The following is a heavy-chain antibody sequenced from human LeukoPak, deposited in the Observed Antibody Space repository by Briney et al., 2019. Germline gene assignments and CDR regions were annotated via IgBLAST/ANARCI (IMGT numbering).Heavy chain of an antibody. V-gene: IGHV3-7*01. CDR3: ARDRRRRVRGIPNNWFDP. Sequence: PGGSLRLSCAASGFTFSSYWMSWGRQAPRKGLEWVANIKQDGSEKYYVDSVKGRFTISRDNAKTSLYLQMNSLRAEDTAVYYCARDRRRRVRGIPNNWFDPWGQGTLVTVSS. J-gene: IGHJ5*02. D-gene: IGHD3-10*01. CDR2: IKQDGSEK. CDR1: GFTFSSYW.